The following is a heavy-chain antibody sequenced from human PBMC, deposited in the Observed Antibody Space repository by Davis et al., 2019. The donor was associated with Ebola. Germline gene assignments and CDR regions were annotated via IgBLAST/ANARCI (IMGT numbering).Heavy chain of an antibody. CDR1: GFSLSTSGMC. D-gene: IGHD2-15*01. CDR3: ARIPGYCSGGSCYSGAFDI. J-gene: IGHJ3*02. V-gene: IGHV2-70*01. Sequence: SGPTLVKPTQTLTLTCTFSGFSLSTSGMCVSWIRQPPGKALEWLALIDWDDDKFYSTSLKTRLTISKDTSKNQVVLTMTNMDPVDTATYYCARIPGYCSGGSCYSGAFDIWGQGTMVTVSS. CDR2: IDWDDDK.